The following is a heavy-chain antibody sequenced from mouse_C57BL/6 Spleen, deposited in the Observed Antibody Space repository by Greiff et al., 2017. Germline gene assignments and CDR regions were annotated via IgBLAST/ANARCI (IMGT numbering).Heavy chain of an antibody. J-gene: IGHJ2*01. Sequence: VQLQQSGAELVRPGASVKLSCSASGFNIKDYYMHWVKQRPEQGLEWIGRIDPEDGDTEYAPKFQGKATMTADTSSNTAYLQLSSLTSEDTAVYYCTTGGVATLPYYFDYWGQGTTLTVSS. CDR1: GFNIKDYY. D-gene: IGHD1-1*02. CDR2: IDPEDGDT. CDR3: TTGGVATLPYYFDY. V-gene: IGHV14-1*01.